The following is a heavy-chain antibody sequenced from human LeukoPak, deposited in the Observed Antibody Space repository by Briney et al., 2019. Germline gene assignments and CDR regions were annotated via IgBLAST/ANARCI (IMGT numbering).Heavy chain of an antibody. J-gene: IGHJ3*02. CDR3: ARGSHPVGYCSGGSCYSFRSDAFDI. D-gene: IGHD2-15*01. CDR2: IDPDGSTT. Sequence: GGSLRLSCAASGFTFSSYAMSWVRQAPGRGLVWVSRIDPDGSTTTYADSVKGRFTISRDNAKNTVYLQMNSLRAEDTAVYYCARGSHPVGYCSGGSCYSFRSDAFDIWGQGAMVTVSS. V-gene: IGHV3-74*01. CDR1: GFTFSSYA.